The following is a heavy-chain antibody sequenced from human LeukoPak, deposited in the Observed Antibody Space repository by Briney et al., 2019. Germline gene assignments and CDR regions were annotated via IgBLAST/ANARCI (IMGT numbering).Heavy chain of an antibody. V-gene: IGHV3-9*01. J-gene: IGHJ2*01. D-gene: IGHD2-2*02. CDR1: GFTFDDYA. Sequence: GGSLRLSCAASGFTFDDYAMHWVRQAPGKGLEWVSAISWNSGSIGYADSVKGRFTISRDNAKNSLYLQMNSLRAEDTALYYCAKDIVVVPAAIWGDWYFDLWGRSTLVTVSS. CDR2: ISWNSGSI. CDR3: AKDIVVVPAAIWGDWYFDL.